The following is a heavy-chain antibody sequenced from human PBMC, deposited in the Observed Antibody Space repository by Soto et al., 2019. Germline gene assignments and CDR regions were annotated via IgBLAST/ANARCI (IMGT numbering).Heavy chain of an antibody. CDR2: IIPIFGTA. Sequence: GASVKVSCKASGGIFSSYAISWVRQAPGQGLEWMGGIIPIFGTANYAQKFQGRVTITADESTSTAYMELSSLRSEDTAVYYCARGGYYDSSGSCNYHYYGMNVWGQGTTVTVSS. CDR1: GGIFSSYA. J-gene: IGHJ6*02. D-gene: IGHD3-22*01. V-gene: IGHV1-69*13. CDR3: ARGGYYDSSGSCNYHYYGMNV.